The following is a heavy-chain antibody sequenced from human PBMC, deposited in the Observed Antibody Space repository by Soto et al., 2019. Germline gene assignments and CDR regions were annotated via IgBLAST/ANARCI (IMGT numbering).Heavy chain of an antibody. CDR1: GYTFTSYG. V-gene: IGHV1-18*04. CDR3: ARSTSGWYWGSLGNLAY. CDR2: ISAYNGNT. D-gene: IGHD6-19*01. J-gene: IGHJ4*02. Sequence: VASVKVSCKASGYTFTSYGISWVRQAPGQGLEWMGWISAYNGNTNYAQKLQGRVTMTTDTSTSTAYMELRSLRSDDTAVYYCARSTSGWYWGSLGNLAYWGQGTLVTVSS.